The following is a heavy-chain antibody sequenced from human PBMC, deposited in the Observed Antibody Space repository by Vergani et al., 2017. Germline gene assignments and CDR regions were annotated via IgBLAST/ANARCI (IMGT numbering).Heavy chain of an antibody. J-gene: IGHJ4*02. CDR1: GYTFSNYY. Sequence: QVQVVQSGAEVKKSGASVKVSCKPSGYTFSNYYMHWVRQAPGQGLEWMGIINPSVGHTNYAQKFQGRVTMTRDTSTSTVYMELSSLRSEDTAIYYCARGDYGILTGYRYWGQGTLVTVSA. CDR3: ARGDYGILTGYRY. CDR2: INPSVGHT. D-gene: IGHD3-9*01. V-gene: IGHV1-46*03.